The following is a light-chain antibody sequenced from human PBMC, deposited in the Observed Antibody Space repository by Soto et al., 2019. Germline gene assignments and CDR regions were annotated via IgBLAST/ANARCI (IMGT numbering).Light chain of an antibody. CDR1: QAIFTL. Sequence: DIQVTQSPSSLSASVGDRVTITCRSSQAIFTLLNWYQQKEGKAPRFLIYATSNLQSGVPSRFSGTGSGTEFTLTSSSLQPEDFATYFCQQGYSLPITFGQGTRLDIK. CDR3: QQGYSLPIT. V-gene: IGKV1-39*01. J-gene: IGKJ5*01. CDR2: ATS.